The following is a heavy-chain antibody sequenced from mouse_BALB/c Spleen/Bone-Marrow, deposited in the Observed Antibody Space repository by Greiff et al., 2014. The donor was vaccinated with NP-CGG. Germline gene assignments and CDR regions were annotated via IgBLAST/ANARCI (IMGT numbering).Heavy chain of an antibody. Sequence: VQLVESGAELVRPGTAVNVSCKASGYAFTNYLIEWVKQRPGQGLEWIGVINPGSGGANYNEKFKGKATLTADKSSSTAYMQLGSLTSDDSAVYFCARFGRYYFDYWGQGTTLTVSS. CDR2: INPGSGGA. J-gene: IGHJ2*01. CDR1: GYAFTNYL. V-gene: IGHV1-54*01. CDR3: ARFGRYYFDY.